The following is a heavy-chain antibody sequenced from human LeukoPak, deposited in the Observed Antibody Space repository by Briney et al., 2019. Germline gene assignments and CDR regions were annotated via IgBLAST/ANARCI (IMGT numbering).Heavy chain of an antibody. V-gene: IGHV3-30*04. CDR3: ARGILVGALDY. Sequence: PGGSLRLSCAASGFTFSSYAMHWVRQAPGKGLEWVAVISYDGSNKYYADSVKGRFTISRDNSKNTLYLQMNSLRAEDTAVYYCARGILVGALDYRGQGTLVTVSS. CDR1: GFTFSSYA. D-gene: IGHD1-26*01. CDR2: ISYDGSNK. J-gene: IGHJ4*02.